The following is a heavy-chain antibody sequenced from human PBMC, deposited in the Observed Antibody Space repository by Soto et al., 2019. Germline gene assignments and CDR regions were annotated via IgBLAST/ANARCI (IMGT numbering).Heavy chain of an antibody. Sequence: ASVKVSCKASGYTFTSYAISWVRQAPEQGLKWMGCFIAYNGYTNYAQKLQGRVTMTTDTSTSTAYMELRSLCSDDTAVFYCARDSYYDSSGYLSYDAFDIWGQGTMVTVSS. CDR3: ARDSYYDSSGYLSYDAFDI. V-gene: IGHV1-18*01. CDR2: FIAYNGYT. D-gene: IGHD3-22*01. CDR1: GYTFTSYA. J-gene: IGHJ3*02.